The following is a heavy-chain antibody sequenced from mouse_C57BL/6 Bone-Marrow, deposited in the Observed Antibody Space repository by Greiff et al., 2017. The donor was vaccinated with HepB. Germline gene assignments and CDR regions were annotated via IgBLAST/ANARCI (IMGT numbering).Heavy chain of an antibody. J-gene: IGHJ3*01. D-gene: IGHD2-5*01. CDR1: GYTFTDYY. CDR2: IYPGSGNT. Sequence: VKLMESGAELVRPGASVKLSCKASGYTFTDYYINWVKQRPGQGLEWIARIYPGSGNTYYNEKFKGKATLTAEKSSSTAYMQLSSLTSEDSAVYFCARNSNYVFAYWGQGTLVTVSA. CDR3: ARNSNYVFAY. V-gene: IGHV1-76*01.